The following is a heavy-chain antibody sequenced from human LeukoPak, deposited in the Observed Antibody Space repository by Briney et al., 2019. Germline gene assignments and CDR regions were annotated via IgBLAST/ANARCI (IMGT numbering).Heavy chain of an antibody. CDR2: IYYSGST. J-gene: IGHJ5*02. V-gene: IGHV4-59*01. CDR3: AKTLDDGYNPA. D-gene: IGHD5-24*01. CDR1: GGSISSYY. Sequence: SETLSLTCTVSGGSISSYYWSWIRQPPGKGLEWIGYIYYSGSTNYNPSLKSRVTISVDTSKNQFSLKLNSVTAADTAVYYCAKTLDDGYNPAWGQGALVTVSS.